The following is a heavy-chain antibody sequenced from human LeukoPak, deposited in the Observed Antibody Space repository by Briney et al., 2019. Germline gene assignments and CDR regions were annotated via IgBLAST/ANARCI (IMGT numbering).Heavy chain of an antibody. Sequence: ASGKVSCKASGLTFSNYGITWVRQAPGPRLEWVGWMSAYDGNTNHAPKPPGRVNMPKDKSTSRAHMELRCVRYDVPALYYFAGDERFAAYKPDYWGQGTLVTVSS. CDR1: GLTFSNYG. CDR2: MSAYDGNT. D-gene: IGHD3-10*01. J-gene: IGHJ4*02. V-gene: IGHV1-18*01. CDR3: AGDERFAAYKPDY.